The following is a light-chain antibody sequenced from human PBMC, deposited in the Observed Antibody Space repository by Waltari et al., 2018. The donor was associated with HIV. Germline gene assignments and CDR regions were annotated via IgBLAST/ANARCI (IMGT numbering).Light chain of an antibody. J-gene: IGLJ3*02. CDR2: TND. V-gene: IGLV1-44*01. CDR3: AAWDDSLNGM. Sequence: QSVLTQPPSVSGTPGQNVTISCSGSSSNIGSNIVNWYQQRPGAAPKLLIYTNDQRPSGVPDRFSGSKSGTSASLAISGLQSADEADYYCAAWDDSLNGMFGGGTKLTVL. CDR1: SSNIGSNI.